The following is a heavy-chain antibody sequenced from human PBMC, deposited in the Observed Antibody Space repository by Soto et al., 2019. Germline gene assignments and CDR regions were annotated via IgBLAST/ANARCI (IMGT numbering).Heavy chain of an antibody. Sequence: APVKVSSKASEYSLTGYYMHWVRQAPGQCIDWGGCLNPTSCGIHYAQKFRGRVTGSRDTSTRTAYMELSSLRADDTAMDYCSRHPRWATKTTKKALDWWGQGTMVT. CDR1: EYSLTGYY. V-gene: IGHV1-2*02. CDR3: SRHPRWATKTTKKALDW. J-gene: IGHJ3*01. CDR2: LNPTSCGI. D-gene: IGHD4-4*01.